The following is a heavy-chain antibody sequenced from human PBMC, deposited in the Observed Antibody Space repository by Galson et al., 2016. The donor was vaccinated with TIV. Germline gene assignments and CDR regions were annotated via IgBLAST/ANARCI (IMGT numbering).Heavy chain of an antibody. D-gene: IGHD3-22*01. V-gene: IGHV3-30*18. CDR1: GFTFSAYG. J-gene: IGHJ4*02. Sequence: SLRLSCAASGFTFSAYGMHWVRQAPVKGLEWVAVISNDGSDKIYRDSVKGRFTISRDNSKNTLYLQMSGLRAQDTAVYYCAKDLGFFDGSGFQGIKHPDYRGQGTLVTVSS. CDR2: ISNDGSDK. CDR3: AKDLGFFDGSGFQGIKHPDY.